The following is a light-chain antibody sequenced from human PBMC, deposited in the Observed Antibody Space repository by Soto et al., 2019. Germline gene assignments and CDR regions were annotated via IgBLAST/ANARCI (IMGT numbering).Light chain of an antibody. V-gene: IGKV3-15*01. CDR1: QGIGDT. J-gene: IGKJ1*01. Sequence: VMTQSPSPLSVSPGEGATLPCRASQGIGDTLACYQHQPGPPPRLLIYDTSTTATGAPARCGGSRSATEFPLTINRLPPDDLANYYCQQYKTHWTFGQGTQVDIK. CDR2: DTS. CDR3: QQYKTHWT.